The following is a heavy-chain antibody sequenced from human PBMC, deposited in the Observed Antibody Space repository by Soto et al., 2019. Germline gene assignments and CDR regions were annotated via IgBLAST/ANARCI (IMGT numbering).Heavy chain of an antibody. D-gene: IGHD6-6*01. Sequence: GGSLRLSCAASGFTFSSYEMNWVRQAPGKGLEWVSYISSSGSTIYYADSVKGRFTISRDNAKNSLYLQMNSLRAEDTAVYYCARISASSSPLDYWGQGTLVTVSS. J-gene: IGHJ4*02. CDR2: ISSSGSTI. V-gene: IGHV3-48*03. CDR1: GFTFSSYE. CDR3: ARISASSSPLDY.